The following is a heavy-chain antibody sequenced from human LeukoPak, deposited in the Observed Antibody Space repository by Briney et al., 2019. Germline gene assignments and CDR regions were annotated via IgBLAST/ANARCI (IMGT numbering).Heavy chain of an antibody. CDR3: AKDPGYNRGRSPFDY. CDR2: ISGSGGGT. J-gene: IGHJ4*01. D-gene: IGHD1-14*01. V-gene: IGHV3-23*01. Sequence: GGSLRLSCAASGFTFSSYAMSWVRQAPGKVLEWVSSISGSGGGTYYADSVKGRFTISRDNSKNTVYLQMNSLRAEDTAVYYCAKDPGYNRGRSPFDYLGQGTLVTVSS. CDR1: GFTFSSYA.